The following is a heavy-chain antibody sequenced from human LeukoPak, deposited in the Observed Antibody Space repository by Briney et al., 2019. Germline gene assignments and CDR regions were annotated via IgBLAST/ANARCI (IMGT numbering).Heavy chain of an antibody. CDR3: ARKSSGGDWS. J-gene: IGHJ4*02. D-gene: IGHD2-21*01. Sequence: SETLSLTCAVSGYSISSSNLWGWIRQPPGKGLEWIGYIYYSGSTYYNPSLKSRVTMSVDTSKNQFSLKLSSVTAVDTAVYYCARKSSGGDWSWGQGTLVTVSS. CDR2: IYYSGST. V-gene: IGHV4-28*01. CDR1: GYSISSSNL.